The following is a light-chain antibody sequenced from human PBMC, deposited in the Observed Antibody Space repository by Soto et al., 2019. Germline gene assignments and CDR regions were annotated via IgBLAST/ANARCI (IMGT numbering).Light chain of an antibody. CDR3: SSYTSSSTFYV. CDR2: DVS. V-gene: IGLV2-14*01. CDR1: SSDVGGYNY. J-gene: IGLJ1*01. Sequence: QSVLTQPASVSGSPGQSSTIPCTGHSSDVGGYNYVSWYQQHPGKAPKLMIYDVSNRPSGVSNRFSGSKSGNTASLTISGLQAEDEADYYCSSYTSSSTFYVFGTGTKVTVL.